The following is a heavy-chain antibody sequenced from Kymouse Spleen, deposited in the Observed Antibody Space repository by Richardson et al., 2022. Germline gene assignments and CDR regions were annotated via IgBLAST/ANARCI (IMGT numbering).Heavy chain of an antibody. Sequence: QVQLQQWGAGLLKPSETLSLTCAVYGGSFSGYYWSWIRQPPGKGLEWIGEINHSGSTNYNPSLKSRVTISVDTSKNQFSLKLSSVTAADTAVYYCARESSSDAFDIWGQGTMVTVSS. D-gene: IGHD6-6*01. CDR1: GGSFSGYY. CDR2: INHSGST. CDR3: ARESSSDAFDI. J-gene: IGHJ3*02. V-gene: IGHV4-34*01.